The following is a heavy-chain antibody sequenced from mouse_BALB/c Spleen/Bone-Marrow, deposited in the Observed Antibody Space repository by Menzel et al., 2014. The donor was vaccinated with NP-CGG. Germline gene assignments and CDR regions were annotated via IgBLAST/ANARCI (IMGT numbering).Heavy chain of an antibody. Sequence: DVQLVESGGGLVQPGGSRKLSCAASGFTFSSFGVHWVRQAPEKGLEWVAYISSGSSTIYYADTVKGRFTISRDNPKNTLFLQMTSLRSEDTAMYYCARDVPLYDVGYFDYWGQGTTLTVSS. D-gene: IGHD2-14*01. V-gene: IGHV5-17*02. CDR3: ARDVPLYDVGYFDY. CDR1: GFTFSSFG. CDR2: ISSGSSTI. J-gene: IGHJ2*01.